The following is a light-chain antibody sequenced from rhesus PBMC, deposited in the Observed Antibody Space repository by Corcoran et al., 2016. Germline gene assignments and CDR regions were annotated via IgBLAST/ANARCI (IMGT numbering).Light chain of an antibody. CDR3: RQGYDIPRT. Sequence: DIQMTQSPSSLSASVGDKVTITCRASQGISNWLAWYQQKLGTAPKLLIYKAPRLQSGVPSRFSGNGSGTDYTLAISSLRPENCATYYCRQGYDIPRTFGQGSEVEI. CDR1: QGISNW. CDR2: KAP. J-gene: IGKJ1*01. V-gene: IGKV1-18*01.